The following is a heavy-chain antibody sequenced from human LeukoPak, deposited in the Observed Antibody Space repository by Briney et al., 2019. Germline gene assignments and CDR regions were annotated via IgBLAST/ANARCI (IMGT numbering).Heavy chain of an antibody. V-gene: IGHV1-3*01. CDR3: ARDLGYSSGWSPGYFDY. Sequence: ASVKVSCKASGYTFTSYAMHWVRQAPGQRLEWMGWINAGNGNTKYSQKFQGRVTITRDTSASTAYMELSSLRSEDTAVYYCARDLGYSSGWSPGYFDYWGQGTLVTVSS. D-gene: IGHD6-19*01. CDR1: GYTFTSYA. J-gene: IGHJ4*02. CDR2: INAGNGNT.